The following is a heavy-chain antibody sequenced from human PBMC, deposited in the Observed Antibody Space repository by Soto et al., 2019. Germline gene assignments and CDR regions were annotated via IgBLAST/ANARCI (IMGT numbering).Heavy chain of an antibody. CDR2: IIPIFGTA. J-gene: IGHJ6*02. D-gene: IGHD2-2*01. CDR3: AANQYCSITSCSKSYYCLDV. Sequence: GSSVKVSCKASGGTFSSYAISWVRQAPGQGLEWMGGIIPIFGTANYAQKFQGRVTITADESTSTAYMELSSLRSEDTAVYYCAANQYCSITSCSKSYYCLDVWGQGTMVTVSS. CDR1: GGTFSSYA. V-gene: IGHV1-69*13.